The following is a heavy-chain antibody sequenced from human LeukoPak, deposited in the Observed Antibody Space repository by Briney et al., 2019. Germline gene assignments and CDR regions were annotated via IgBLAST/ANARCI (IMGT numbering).Heavy chain of an antibody. CDR3: ARVQNEDYYDSSGYSPFDY. J-gene: IGHJ4*02. Sequence: SETLSLTCAVSGYSISRGYYWGRIRQSPGKGLAWIGSIYHIGTTYCNPSLQSRVTISLDSSRNQFSLKLKSLTAADTAVYYCARVQNEDYYDSSGYSPFDYWGQGTLVTVSS. D-gene: IGHD3-22*01. CDR1: GYSISRGYY. CDR2: IYHIGTT. V-gene: IGHV4-38-2*01.